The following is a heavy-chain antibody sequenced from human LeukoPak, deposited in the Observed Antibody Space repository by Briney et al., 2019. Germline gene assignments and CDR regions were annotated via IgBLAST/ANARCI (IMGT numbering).Heavy chain of an antibody. CDR1: GGSISSGDYY. Sequence: PSETLSLTCTVSGGSISSGDYYWSWIRQHPGKGLEWIGYIYYSGSTYYNPSLKSRVTISVDTSKNQFSLKLSSVTAADTAVYYCASSALLRGSSYYGMDVWGQGTTVTVSS. CDR3: ASSALLRGSSYYGMDV. V-gene: IGHV4-31*03. CDR2: IYYSGST. J-gene: IGHJ6*02.